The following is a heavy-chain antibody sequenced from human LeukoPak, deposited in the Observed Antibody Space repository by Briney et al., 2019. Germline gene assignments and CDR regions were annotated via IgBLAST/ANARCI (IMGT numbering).Heavy chain of an antibody. CDR1: GGSISSYY. Sequence: SETLSLTCTVSGGSISSYYWSWIRQPPGKGLEWIGEIYHSGSTNYNPSLKSRVTISVDTSKNQFSLKLSSVTAADTAVYYCARYAGYSSGWYYFDYWGQGTLVTVAS. CDR3: ARYAGYSSGWYYFDY. D-gene: IGHD6-19*01. CDR2: IYHSGST. V-gene: IGHV4-59*01. J-gene: IGHJ4*02.